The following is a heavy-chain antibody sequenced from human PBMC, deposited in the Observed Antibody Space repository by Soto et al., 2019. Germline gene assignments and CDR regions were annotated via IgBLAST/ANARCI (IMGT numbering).Heavy chain of an antibody. D-gene: IGHD4-4*01. CDR1: GFTFSSYA. CDR2: ISGSGGST. J-gene: IGHJ6*02. Sequence: EVQLLESGGGLVQPGGSLRLSCAASGFTFSSYAMSWVRQAPGKGLEWVSAISGSGGSTYYADSVKGRFTISRDNSKNTLYQQMNSLEAEDTAVYYCARCHFYSKNYGMDVWGQGTTVTVSS. V-gene: IGHV3-23*01. CDR3: ARCHFYSKNYGMDV.